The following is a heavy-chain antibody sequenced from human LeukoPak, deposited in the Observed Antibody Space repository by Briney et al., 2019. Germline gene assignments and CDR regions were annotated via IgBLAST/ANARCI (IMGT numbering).Heavy chain of an antibody. Sequence: GGSLRLSCAASGFTFSSYAVSWVRQAPGKGLEWVSSISGSGGSTYSADSVKGRFTISRDNSKNTLYLQMNSLRAEDTALYYCAKDRSCTNDICHGDFDYWGQGTLVSVSS. CDR3: AKDRSCTNDICHGDFDY. CDR2: ISGSGGST. J-gene: IGHJ4*02. CDR1: GFTFSSYA. D-gene: IGHD2-8*01. V-gene: IGHV3-23*01.